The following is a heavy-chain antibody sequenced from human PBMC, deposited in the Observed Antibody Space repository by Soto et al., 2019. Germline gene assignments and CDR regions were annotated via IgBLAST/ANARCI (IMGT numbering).Heavy chain of an antibody. Sequence: QVQLVESGGGVVQPGRSLRLSCAASGFTFSSYGMHWVRQAPGKGLEWVAVISYDGSNKYYADSVKGRFTISRDNSKNTLYLQMNSLRAEDTAVYYCAKDLEDVLAPGWGQGTLVTVSS. D-gene: IGHD3-3*02. J-gene: IGHJ4*02. CDR2: ISYDGSNK. CDR3: AKDLEDVLAPG. CDR1: GFTFSSYG. V-gene: IGHV3-30*18.